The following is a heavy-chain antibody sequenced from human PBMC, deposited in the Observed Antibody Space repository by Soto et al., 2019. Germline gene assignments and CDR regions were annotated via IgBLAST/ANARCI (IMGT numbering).Heavy chain of an antibody. J-gene: IGHJ5*02. CDR3: ARSVSYTVGATTLWFDP. V-gene: IGHV1-69*06. Sequence: GASVKVSCKASGGTFSSYAISWVRQAPGQGLEWMGGTIPIFGTANYAQKFQGRVTITADKSTSTAYMELSSLRSEDTAVYYCARSVSYTVGATTLWFDPWGQGTLVTVSS. CDR2: TIPIFGTA. D-gene: IGHD1-26*01. CDR1: GGTFSSYA.